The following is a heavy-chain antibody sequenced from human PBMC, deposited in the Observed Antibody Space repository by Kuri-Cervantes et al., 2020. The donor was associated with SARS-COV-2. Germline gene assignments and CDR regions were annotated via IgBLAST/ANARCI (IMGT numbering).Heavy chain of an antibody. J-gene: IGHJ6*03. V-gene: IGHV1-2*02. CDR3: ATQLRYYMDV. D-gene: IGHD1-7*01. CDR1: GYTFTGYY. Sequence: ASVKVSCKASGYTFTGYYMHWVRQAPGQGLEWMGLINPNSGGTNYAQKFQGRVTMTKDTSTDTAYMELSSLRSEDTAVYYCATQLRYYMDVWGNGTTVTVSS. CDR2: INPNSGGT.